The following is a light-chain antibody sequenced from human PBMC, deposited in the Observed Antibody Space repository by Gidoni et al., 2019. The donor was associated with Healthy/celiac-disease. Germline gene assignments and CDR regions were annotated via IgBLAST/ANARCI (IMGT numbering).Light chain of an antibody. CDR3: AAWDDSLNGLV. CDR1: SSNIGSNT. CDR2: SNN. J-gene: IGLJ2*01. V-gene: IGLV1-44*01. Sequence: QSVLTQPPSASGTPGPRVTISCSGRSSNIGSNTVNWYQHLPGTAPKLLIYSNNQRPSGVPDRFSGSKSGTSASLAISGLQSEYEADYYCAAWDDSLNGLVFGGGTKLTVL.